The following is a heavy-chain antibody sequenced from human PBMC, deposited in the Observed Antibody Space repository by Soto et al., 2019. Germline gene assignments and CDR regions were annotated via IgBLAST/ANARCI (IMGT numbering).Heavy chain of an antibody. D-gene: IGHD2-15*01. Sequence: ASVKVSCKASGYTFTSYAMHWVRQAPGQRLEWMGWINAGNGNTKYSQKFQGRVTITRDTSASTAYMGLSSLRSEDTAVYYCARRYCSGGSCYVFDYWGQGTLVTVSS. J-gene: IGHJ4*02. V-gene: IGHV1-3*01. CDR1: GYTFTSYA. CDR2: INAGNGNT. CDR3: ARRYCSGGSCYVFDY.